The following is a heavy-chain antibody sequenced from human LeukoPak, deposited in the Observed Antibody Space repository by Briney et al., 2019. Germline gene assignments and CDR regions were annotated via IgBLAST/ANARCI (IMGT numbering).Heavy chain of an antibody. CDR2: ISSSSSYI. CDR3: AKAYYDSSGYRDY. V-gene: IGHV3-21*01. CDR1: GFTFSSYS. J-gene: IGHJ4*02. D-gene: IGHD3-22*01. Sequence: GGSLRLSCSASGFTFSSYSMNWVRQAPGKGLEWVSSISSSSSYIYYADSVRGRFTISRDNAKNSLYLQMNSLRAEDTAVYYCAKAYYDSSGYRDYWGQGTLVTVSS.